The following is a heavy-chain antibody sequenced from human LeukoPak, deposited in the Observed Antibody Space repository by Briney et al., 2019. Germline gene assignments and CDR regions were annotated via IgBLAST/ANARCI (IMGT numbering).Heavy chain of an antibody. D-gene: IGHD3-10*01. CDR2: IYYSGST. CDR3: ARGWGYGSGSYWDY. CDR1: GDSISTYY. Sequence: PSETLSLTCTVSGDSISTYYWSWIRQPPGKGLEWIGYIYYSGSTNYNPSLKSRVTILVDTSKNQFSLKLSSVTAADTAVYYCARGWGYGSGSYWDYWGQGTLVTVSS. V-gene: IGHV4-59*01. J-gene: IGHJ4*02.